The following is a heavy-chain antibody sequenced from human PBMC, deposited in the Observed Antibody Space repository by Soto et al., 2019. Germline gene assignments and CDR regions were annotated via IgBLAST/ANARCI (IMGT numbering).Heavy chain of an antibody. CDR3: AKDKGVFNWATSYFDY. J-gene: IGHJ4*02. Sequence: PAGSLRLSCAASGFTFSNYAMHWVRQAPGKGLEWVALTSYDGNNEYYTDSVKGRFTISRDNSKNTLFLQMNSPRPEDTAVYYCAKDKGVFNWATSYFDYWGQGALVTVSS. D-gene: IGHD1-1*01. CDR2: TSYDGNNE. CDR1: GFTFSNYA. V-gene: IGHV3-30*18.